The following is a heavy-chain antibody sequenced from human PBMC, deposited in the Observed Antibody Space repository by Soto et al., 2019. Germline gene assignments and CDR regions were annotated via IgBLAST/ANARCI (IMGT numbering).Heavy chain of an antibody. J-gene: IGHJ4*02. CDR3: ARYVVVAATRFFGY. CDR2: INPNSGGT. Sequence: ASVKVYCKASGYTFTGYYMHWLRQAPGQGLEWMGWINPNSGGTNYAQKFQGRVTMTRDTSISTAYMELSRLRSDDTAVYYCARYVVVAATRFFGYWGQGTLVTVSS. D-gene: IGHD2-15*01. V-gene: IGHV1-2*02. CDR1: GYTFTGYY.